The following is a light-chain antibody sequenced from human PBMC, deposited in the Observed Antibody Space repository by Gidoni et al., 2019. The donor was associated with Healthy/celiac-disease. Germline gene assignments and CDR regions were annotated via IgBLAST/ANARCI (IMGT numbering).Light chain of an antibody. CDR2: DAS. CDR1: QSVSSY. J-gene: IGKJ4*01. CDR3: QQRSNWPLLT. V-gene: IGKV3-11*01. Sequence: DIVLTQSPATLSLSPVYRATLSVRASQSVSSYLAWYQQKPGQAPRLLIYDASNRASGIPARFSGSGSGTDFTLTISSLEPEDFAVYYCQQRSNWPLLTFGGGTKVEIK.